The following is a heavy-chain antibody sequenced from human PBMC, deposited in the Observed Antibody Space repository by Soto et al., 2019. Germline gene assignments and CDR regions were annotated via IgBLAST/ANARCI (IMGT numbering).Heavy chain of an antibody. CDR2: ISSSSSTI. D-gene: IGHD3-3*01. V-gene: IGHV3-48*01. J-gene: IGHJ4*02. Sequence: PGGSLRLSCAASGFTFSSYSMNWVRQAPGKGLEWVSYISSSSSTIYYADSVKGRFTISRDNAKNSLYLQMNSLRAEDTAVYYCARVYYDFWSGYPSGGDYWGQGTLVTVSS. CDR3: ARVYYDFWSGYPSGGDY. CDR1: GFTFSSYS.